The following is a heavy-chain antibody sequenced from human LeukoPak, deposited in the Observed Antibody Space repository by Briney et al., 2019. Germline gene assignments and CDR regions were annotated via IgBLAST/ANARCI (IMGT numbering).Heavy chain of an antibody. V-gene: IGHV3-48*04. CDR2: ISSSSSTI. CDR3: SSITMVRGVYFDY. CDR1: GFTVSSNY. Sequence: GGSLRLSCAASGFTVSSNYMNWVRQAPGKGLEWVSYISSSSSTIYYADSVKGRFTISRDNAKNSLYLQMNSLRAEDTAVYYCSSITMVRGVYFDYWGQGTLVTVSS. D-gene: IGHD3-10*01. J-gene: IGHJ4*02.